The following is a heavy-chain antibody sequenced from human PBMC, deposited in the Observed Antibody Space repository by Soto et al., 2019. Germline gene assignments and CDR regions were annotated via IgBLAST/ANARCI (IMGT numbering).Heavy chain of an antibody. Sequence: SETLSLTCAVSGGSISTDNWWSWVRQPPGKGLEWIGEMYHSGDSNFNPSHKSRVTISVDKSKNQFSMQMASVTAADTALYYCTRASASSMLRGVVINWGRGTQVTVSS. D-gene: IGHD3-10*01. CDR1: GGSISTDNW. CDR2: MYHSGDS. J-gene: IGHJ4*02. V-gene: IGHV4-4*02. CDR3: TRASASSMLRGVVIN.